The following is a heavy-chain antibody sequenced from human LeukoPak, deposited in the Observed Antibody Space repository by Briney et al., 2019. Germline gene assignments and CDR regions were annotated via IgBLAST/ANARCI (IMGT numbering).Heavy chain of an antibody. CDR1: GYTFTSYG. J-gene: IGHJ6*02. CDR2: ISAYNGNT. D-gene: IGHD6-19*01. CDR3: ARDGYPPLTAVAGTYETYYYYGMDV. Sequence: EASVKVSCKASGYTFTSYGISWVRQAPGQGLEWMGWISAYNGNTNYAQKLQGRVTMTTDTSTSTAYMELRSLRSEDTAVYYCARDGYPPLTAVAGTYETYYYYGMDVWGQGTTVTVSS. V-gene: IGHV1-18*01.